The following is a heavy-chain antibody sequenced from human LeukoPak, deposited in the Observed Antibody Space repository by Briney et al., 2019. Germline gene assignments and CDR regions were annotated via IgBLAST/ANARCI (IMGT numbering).Heavy chain of an antibody. CDR3: ASQGSGYDSPIDY. D-gene: IGHD5-12*01. J-gene: IGHJ4*02. V-gene: IGHV3-21*01. CDR2: ISTSSLYI. CDR1: GFTFDDYG. Sequence: GGSLRLSCAASGFTFDDYGMSWVRQAPGKGLEWVSSISTSSLYIYYADSVKGRFTISRDNARNSVYLEMNSLRAEDTAVYYCASQGSGYDSPIDYWGQGTLVTVSS.